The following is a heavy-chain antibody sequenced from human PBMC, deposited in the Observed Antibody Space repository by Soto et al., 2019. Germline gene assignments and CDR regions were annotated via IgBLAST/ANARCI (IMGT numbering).Heavy chain of an antibody. CDR1: GGSISSYY. V-gene: IGHV4-59*08. J-gene: IGHJ5*02. Sequence: SESLSLTCTVPGGSISSYYWRWIRQPPGKGLEWIGYIYYSGSTNYTPSLKSRFTISVDTSTNQFSLKLSSVTAADTAVYYCARVYKGIAAAQTRGWFDPWGQGTVVTVSS. D-gene: IGHD6-13*01. CDR2: IYYSGST. CDR3: ARVYKGIAAAQTRGWFDP.